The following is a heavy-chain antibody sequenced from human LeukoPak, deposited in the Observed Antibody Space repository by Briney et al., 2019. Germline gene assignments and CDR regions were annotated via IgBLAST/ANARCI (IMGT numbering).Heavy chain of an antibody. CDR3: TRLGGSPPYFDY. CDR1: GFTFSGSA. J-gene: IGHJ4*02. D-gene: IGHD3-16*01. V-gene: IGHV3-73*01. CDR2: IRRKGNDYAT. Sequence: PGGSLRLSCAASGFTFSGSAVHWVRQASGKGLEWVGRIRRKGNDYATAYAASVKGRFTISRDDSKNTAYLQMDSLKTEDTAVYFCTRLGGSPPYFDYWGQGTLVTVSS.